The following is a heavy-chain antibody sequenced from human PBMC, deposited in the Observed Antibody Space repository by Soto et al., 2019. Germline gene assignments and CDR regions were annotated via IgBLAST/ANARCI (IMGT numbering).Heavy chain of an antibody. CDR3: ARGVVVVAATQGFGYYYYGMDV. J-gene: IGHJ6*02. CDR2: INAGNGNT. CDR1: GYTFTSYA. D-gene: IGHD2-15*01. V-gene: IGHV1-3*01. Sequence: GASVKVSCKASGYTFTSYAMHWVRQAPGQRLEWMGWINAGNGNTKYSQKFQGRVTITRDTSASTAYMELSSLRSEDTAVYYCARGVVVVAATQGFGYYYYGMDVWGQGTTVTVSS.